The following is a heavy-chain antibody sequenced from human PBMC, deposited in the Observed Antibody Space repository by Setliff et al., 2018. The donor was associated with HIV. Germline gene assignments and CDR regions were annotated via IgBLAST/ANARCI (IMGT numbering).Heavy chain of an antibody. V-gene: IGHV3-53*01. CDR3: ARLNYYYDSSGYGGDAFDI. CDR2: IYSGGST. J-gene: IGHJ3*02. Sequence: PGGSLSLSCAASGFTVSSNYMNWVRQAPGKGLEWVSVIYSGGSTYYADSVKGRFTISRDNSKNTLFLQMNSLRAEDTAMYYCARLNYYYDSSGYGGDAFDIWGQGTMVTVSS. CDR1: GFTVSSNY. D-gene: IGHD3-22*01.